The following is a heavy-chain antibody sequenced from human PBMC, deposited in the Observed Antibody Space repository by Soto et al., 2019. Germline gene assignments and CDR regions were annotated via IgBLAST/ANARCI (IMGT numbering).Heavy chain of an antibody. J-gene: IGHJ4*02. CDR2: IYYSGST. V-gene: IGHV4-59*01. CDR1: GSSISPYY. CDR3: VRVGGYYGDYPNFDY. D-gene: IGHD4-17*01. Sequence: ETLSLTCTVSGSSISPYYWSWIRQPPGKGLEWIGYIYYSGSTKYNPSLKSRVTISLDTTKIQFSLRLRSVTAADTAVYYCVRVGGYYGDYPNFDYWGQGTLVTVSS.